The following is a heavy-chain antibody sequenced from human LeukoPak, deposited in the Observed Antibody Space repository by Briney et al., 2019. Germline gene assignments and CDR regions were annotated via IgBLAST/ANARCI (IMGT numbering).Heavy chain of an antibody. CDR2: ILHSGRA. Sequence: PSQTLSLTCDVSGGSLTSDTYYWSWLRQPPGKGLEWVGYILHSGRAHQNTSLKSRVTIAVATSRSLFSQNLSSVTAADTAVYYGAETRDFWNGYFDNWGQGTLVTVSA. J-gene: IGHJ4*02. D-gene: IGHD3-3*01. V-gene: IGHV4-30-2*01. CDR3: AETRDFWNGYFDN. CDR1: GGSLTSDTYY.